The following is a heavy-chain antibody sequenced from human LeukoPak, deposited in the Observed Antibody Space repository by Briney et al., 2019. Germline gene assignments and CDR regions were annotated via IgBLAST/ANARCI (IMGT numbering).Heavy chain of an antibody. J-gene: IGHJ4*02. CDR3: ARGPSGYHNI. V-gene: IGHV3-66*01. CDR1: EFSVGSNY. CDR2: IYSGGST. Sequence: PGGSLRLSCAASEFSVGSNYMSWVRQAPGKGLEWVSLIYSGGSTNYADSVKGRFTISRDSSKNTLYLQMKSRRAEDTAVYYCARGPSGYHNIGGQGTLVTVSS. D-gene: IGHD5-12*01.